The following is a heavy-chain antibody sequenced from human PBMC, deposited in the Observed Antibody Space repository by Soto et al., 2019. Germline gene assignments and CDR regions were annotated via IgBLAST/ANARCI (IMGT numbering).Heavy chain of an antibody. Sequence: SETLSLTCTVSGGSISSGGYYWSWIRQHPGKGLEWIGYIYYSGSTYYNPSLKSRVTISVDTSKNQFSLKLSSVTAADTAVYYCAREVYSSSPRYMDLWGKGTTVTVSS. D-gene: IGHD6-6*01. V-gene: IGHV4-31*03. CDR2: IYYSGST. CDR3: AREVYSSSPRYMDL. CDR1: GGSISSGGYY. J-gene: IGHJ6*03.